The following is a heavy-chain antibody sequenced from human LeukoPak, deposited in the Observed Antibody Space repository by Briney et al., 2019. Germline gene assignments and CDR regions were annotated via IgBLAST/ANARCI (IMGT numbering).Heavy chain of an antibody. Sequence: ASVKVPCKASGYTFTSYYIHWVRQASGQGLEWMGWMNPNTGNTGYAQKFQGRVTITRNTSISTVYMELSSLRSEDTAVYYCARGVGATISYYHYYIDVWGKGTTVTVSS. D-gene: IGHD1-26*01. CDR1: GYTFTSYY. CDR3: ARGVGATISYYHYYIDV. CDR2: MNPNTGNT. V-gene: IGHV1-8*01. J-gene: IGHJ6*03.